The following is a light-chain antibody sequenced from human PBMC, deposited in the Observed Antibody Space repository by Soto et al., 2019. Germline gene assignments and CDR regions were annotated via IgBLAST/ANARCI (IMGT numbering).Light chain of an antibody. J-gene: IGKJ1*01. CDR1: QSVSNNY. V-gene: IGKV3-20*01. CDR2: GAS. Sequence: EIVLTQSPGTLSLSPGERATLSCRASQSVSNNYLAWYQQKPGQAPRLLIYGASSRATGTPDRFSGSGSGTDFTITISRLEPEDFEVYYCQQYGSSPRTFGQGTKVDIK. CDR3: QQYGSSPRT.